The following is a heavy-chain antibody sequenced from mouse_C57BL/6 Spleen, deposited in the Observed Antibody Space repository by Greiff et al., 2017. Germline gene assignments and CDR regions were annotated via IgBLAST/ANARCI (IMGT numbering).Heavy chain of an antibody. CDR3: ARDERYFDV. Sequence: EVMLVESEGGLVQPGSSMKLSCTASGFTFSDYYMAWVRQVPEKGLEWVANINYDGSSTYYLDSLKGRFIISRDNAKNMLYLQMLSLKAEDTATYYCARDERYFDVWGTGTTVTVSS. CDR2: INYDGSST. CDR1: GFTFSDYY. V-gene: IGHV5-16*01. J-gene: IGHJ1*03.